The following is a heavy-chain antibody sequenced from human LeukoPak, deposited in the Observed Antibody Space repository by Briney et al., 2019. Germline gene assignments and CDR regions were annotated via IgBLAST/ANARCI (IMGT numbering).Heavy chain of an antibody. Sequence: PGGSLRLSCAASGFTVSSNYMNWVRQAPGKGLEWVSVICSGGSTYYADSVKGRFTISRDNSKNTLYLQMNGLRPDDTAVYYCARVPPSAWPLGFDYWGQGTLVTVSS. V-gene: IGHV3-66*02. D-gene: IGHD3-10*01. CDR2: ICSGGST. CDR3: ARVPPSAWPLGFDY. CDR1: GFTVSSNY. J-gene: IGHJ4*02.